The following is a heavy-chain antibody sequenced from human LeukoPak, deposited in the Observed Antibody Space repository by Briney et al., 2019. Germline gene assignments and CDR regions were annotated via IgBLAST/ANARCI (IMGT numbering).Heavy chain of an antibody. CDR2: IKQDGSEK. Sequence: PGGSLRLSCAASGFTFSSYWMSWVRQAPGKGLEWVANIKQDGSEKYYVDSVKGRFTISRDNAKNSLYLQMDSLRDEDSALYYCASLDSAHPSGVHWGQGTLVTVSS. V-gene: IGHV3-7*01. CDR3: ASLDSAHPSGVH. J-gene: IGHJ4*02. CDR1: GFTFSSYW. D-gene: IGHD5-18*01.